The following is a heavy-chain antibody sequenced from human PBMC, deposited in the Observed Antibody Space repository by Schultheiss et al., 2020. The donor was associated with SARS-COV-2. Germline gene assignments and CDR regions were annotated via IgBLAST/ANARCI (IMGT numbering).Heavy chain of an antibody. D-gene: IGHD4-11*01. CDR2: IYTSGST. J-gene: IGHJ6*03. CDR1: GGSISSYY. V-gene: IGHV4-4*07. CDR3: ARGTVTTRNYYYYYMDV. Sequence: SETLSLTCTVSGGSISSYYWSWIRQPAGKGLEWIGRIYTSGSTNYNPSLKSRVTISVDTSKNQFSLKLSSVTAADTAVYYCARGTVTTRNYYYYYMDVWGKGTTVTVSS.